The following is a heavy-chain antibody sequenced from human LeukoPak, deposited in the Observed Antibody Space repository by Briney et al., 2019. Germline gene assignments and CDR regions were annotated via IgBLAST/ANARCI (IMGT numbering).Heavy chain of an antibody. Sequence: GGSLRLSCAASGFTFSSSSMNWVRQAPGKGLEWVSSISFGSSYIYYADSVKGRFTISRDNAKNSLYLQMSSLRAEDTAFYYCARAPRRCSGGRCYSSTFDYWGQGTLVTVSS. D-gene: IGHD2-15*01. J-gene: IGHJ4*02. CDR1: GFTFSSSS. CDR3: ARAPRRCSGGRCYSSTFDY. CDR2: ISFGSSYI. V-gene: IGHV3-21*01.